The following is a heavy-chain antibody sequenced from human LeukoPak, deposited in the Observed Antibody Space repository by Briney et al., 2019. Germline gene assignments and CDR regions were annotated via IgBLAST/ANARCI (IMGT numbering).Heavy chain of an antibody. D-gene: IGHD6-19*01. Sequence: PGGSLRLSCAASGFTFSSYGMHWGRQAPGKGLEWVAVIFYDGSNKYSADSVKGRFTISRDNSENTLFLQMNSLRAEDTAVYYCARVGSAWSYFDYWGQGTLVTVSS. J-gene: IGHJ4*02. CDR2: IFYDGSNK. CDR3: ARVGSAWSYFDY. V-gene: IGHV3-33*01. CDR1: GFTFSSYG.